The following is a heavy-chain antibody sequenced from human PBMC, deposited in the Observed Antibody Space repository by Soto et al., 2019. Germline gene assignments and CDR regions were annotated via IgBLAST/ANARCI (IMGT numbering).Heavy chain of an antibody. Sequence: GSLRLSCAASGFTFSNYDMHWVRQVTGKGLEWVSTIGTAGDTYYPGSVKGRFTISRENAKNSLYLQMNSLRAEDTAVYYCARGRLISLYYFDYWGQGTLVTSPQ. J-gene: IGHJ4*02. CDR2: IGTAGDT. D-gene: IGHD2-15*01. V-gene: IGHV3-13*01. CDR3: ARGRLISLYYFDY. CDR1: GFTFSNYD.